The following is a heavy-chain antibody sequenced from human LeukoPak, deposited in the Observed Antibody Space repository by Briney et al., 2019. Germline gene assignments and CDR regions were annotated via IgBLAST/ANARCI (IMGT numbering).Heavy chain of an antibody. D-gene: IGHD6-6*01. CDR1: GFTFSSYW. Sequence: GGSLRLSCAASGFTFSSYWMSWVHQAPGKGLEWVANIKQDGSEKYYVDSVKGRFTISRDNAKNSLHLQMNSLRAEDTAVYYCARGTEPSIAAADDAFDIWGQGTMVTVSS. CDR2: IKQDGSEK. V-gene: IGHV3-7*04. J-gene: IGHJ3*02. CDR3: ARGTEPSIAAADDAFDI.